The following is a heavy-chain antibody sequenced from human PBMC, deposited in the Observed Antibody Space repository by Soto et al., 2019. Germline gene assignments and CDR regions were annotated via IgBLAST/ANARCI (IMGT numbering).Heavy chain of an antibody. J-gene: IGHJ4*02. D-gene: IGHD1-26*01. CDR2: TYYRSRWYN. V-gene: IGHV6-1*01. Sequence: PSQTLSLTCAISGDSVSSNSAAWNWIRLSPSRGLEWLARTYYRSRWYNDYAVSVRSRITVNPDTSKNQFSLQLTSVTPEDTAVYYCARMVGATPCWGQGTLVTVSS. CDR3: ARMVGATPC. CDR1: GDSVSSNSAA.